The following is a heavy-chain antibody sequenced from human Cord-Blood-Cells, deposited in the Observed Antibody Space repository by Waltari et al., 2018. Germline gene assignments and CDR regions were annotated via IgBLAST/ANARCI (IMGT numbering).Heavy chain of an antibody. CDR1: GYTFTGYY. D-gene: IGHD6-6*01. CDR2: INPNSGGT. Sequence: QVQLVQSGAEVKKPGASVKVSCKASGYTFTGYYMPWVRKAPGQGLEWMGWINPNSGGTNYAQKFQGRVTMTRDTSISTAYMELSRLRSDDTAVYYCAKTRYSSSSGDAFDIWGQGTMVTVSS. V-gene: IGHV1-2*02. J-gene: IGHJ3*02. CDR3: AKTRYSSSSGDAFDI.